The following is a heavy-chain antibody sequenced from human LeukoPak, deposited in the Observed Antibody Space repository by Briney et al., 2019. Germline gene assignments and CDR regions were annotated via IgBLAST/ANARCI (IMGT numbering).Heavy chain of an antibody. CDR1: GFTFSSYG. J-gene: IGHJ6*02. D-gene: IGHD3-9*01. V-gene: IGHV3-30*02. CDR2: IRDDGSNK. CDR3: TRDLMDYDVSTGLHHYYMDV. Sequence: PGGSLRLSCAASGFTFSSYGMHWVRQAPGKGLEWVAFIRDDGSNKYYADSVKGRFTISRDNAKNTLYLQMNTLRVEDTAVYYCTRDLMDYDVSTGLHHYYMDVWGQGTTVTVSS.